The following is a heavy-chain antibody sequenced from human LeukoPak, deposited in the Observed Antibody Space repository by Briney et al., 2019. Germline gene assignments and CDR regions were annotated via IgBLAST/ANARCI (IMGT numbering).Heavy chain of an antibody. J-gene: IGHJ4*02. D-gene: IGHD2-8*01. CDR2: INPNTTGT. V-gene: IGHV1-2*02. CDR1: GYTFTRYG. Sequence: ASVKVSCKASGYTFTRYGLNWVRQAPGQGLEWVGWINPNTTGTNYAEKLQGRVTVTRDTSISTAYMEVTSLRSDDTAVYYCTRDPNRDGDYWGQGTLVTVSS. CDR3: TRDPNRDGDY.